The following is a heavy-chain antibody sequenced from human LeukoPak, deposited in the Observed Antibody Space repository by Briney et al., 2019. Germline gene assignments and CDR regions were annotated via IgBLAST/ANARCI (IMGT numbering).Heavy chain of an antibody. CDR3: ARHVGIAAPFDY. CDR1: GSIFTSYW. CDR2: IYPGDSDT. J-gene: IGHJ4*02. D-gene: IGHD6-13*01. V-gene: IGHV5-51*01. Sequence: GASLQISCQGAGSIFTSYWIGWGRQVPGKGVEWMGIIYPGDSDTRYSPSFQGQVTISADKSISTAYLQWSSLKASDTAMYYCARHVGIAAPFDYWGQGTLVTVSS.